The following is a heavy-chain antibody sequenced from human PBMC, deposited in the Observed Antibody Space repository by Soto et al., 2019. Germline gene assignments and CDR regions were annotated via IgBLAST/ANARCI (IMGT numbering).Heavy chain of an antibody. J-gene: IGHJ4*02. CDR3: ARDAPSSAFDRGKD. CDR2: IYHSGST. Sequence: QVQLQESGPGLVKPSQTLSLTCTVSGGSIGSGGYYWSWIRQHPGRGLEWIGWIYHSGSTYYNPSLKSRVTISVDTSKNQFSLELSSVTAADTAVYYCARDAPSSAFDRGKDWGQGTLVTVSS. V-gene: IGHV4-31*03. CDR1: GGSIGSGGYY. D-gene: IGHD3-10*01.